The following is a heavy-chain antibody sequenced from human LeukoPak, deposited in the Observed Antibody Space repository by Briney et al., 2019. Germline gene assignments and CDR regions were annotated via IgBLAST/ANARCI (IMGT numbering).Heavy chain of an antibody. CDR1: GFTFSSYW. D-gene: IGHD5-18*01. J-gene: IGHJ4*02. Sequence: PGGSLRLSRSASGFTFSSYWMHWVRQAPGKGLVWVSRINSDGSSASYADSVKGRFTISRDNAKNTLYLQMNSLRAEDTAVYYCARGGAAMAYYWGQGTLVTVSS. V-gene: IGHV3-74*01. CDR2: INSDGSSA. CDR3: ARGGAAMAYY.